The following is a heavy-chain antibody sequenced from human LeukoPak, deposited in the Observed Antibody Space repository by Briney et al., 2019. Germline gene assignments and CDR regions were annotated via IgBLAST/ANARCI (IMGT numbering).Heavy chain of an antibody. CDR1: GGSISSYY. CDR3: ARARGSYFPGWYFDL. Sequence: PSETLSLTCTFSGGSISSYYWSWIRQPPGKGLEWIGYIYYSGSTNYNPSLKSRVTISVDTSKNQFSLKLSSVTAADTAVYYCARARGSYFPGWYFDLWGRGTLVTVSS. J-gene: IGHJ2*01. V-gene: IGHV4-59*01. D-gene: IGHD1-26*01. CDR2: IYYSGST.